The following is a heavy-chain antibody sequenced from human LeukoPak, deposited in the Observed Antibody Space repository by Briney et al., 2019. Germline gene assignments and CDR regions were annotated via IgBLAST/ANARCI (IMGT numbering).Heavy chain of an antibody. D-gene: IGHD5-18*01. CDR3: ARAPLHTAMGSWYFDY. J-gene: IGHJ4*02. CDR1: GGSVSSGSYY. Sequence: PSETLSLTCTVSGGSVSSGSYYWSWIRQPPGKGLEWIGNIYYTGNTNYNPSLKSRVTISVDTSKNQFSLKLSSVTAADTAVYYCARAPLHTAMGSWYFDYWGQGTLVTVSS. CDR2: IYYTGNT. V-gene: IGHV4-61*01.